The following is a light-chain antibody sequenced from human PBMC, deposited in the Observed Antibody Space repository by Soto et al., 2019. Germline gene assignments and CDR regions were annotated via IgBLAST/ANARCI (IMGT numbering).Light chain of an antibody. J-gene: IGKJ5*01. V-gene: IGKV1-5*01. CDR3: QQLHSYPIT. Sequence: DIQMTQSPSTLSASVGDRVTITCRASQSISSWLAWYQQKPGKAPKLLIYDASSLESGVPSRFTGSGSGIDFTLTISSLQPEDFATYYCQQLHSYPITFGQGTRLEIK. CDR2: DAS. CDR1: QSISSW.